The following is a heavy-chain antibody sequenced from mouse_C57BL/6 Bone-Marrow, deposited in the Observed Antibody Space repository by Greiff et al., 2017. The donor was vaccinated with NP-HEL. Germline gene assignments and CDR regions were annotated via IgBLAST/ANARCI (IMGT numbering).Heavy chain of an antibody. V-gene: IGHV1-15*01. CDR2: IDPETGGT. D-gene: IGHD2-3*01. Sequence: QVQLQQSGAELVRPGASVTLSCKASGYTFTDYEMHWVKQTPVHGLEWIGAIDPETGGTAYNQKFKGKAILTADKSSSTAYMELRSLTSEDSAVYYCAEGNDGYPWFAYWGQGTLVTVSA. CDR3: AEGNDGYPWFAY. CDR1: GYTFTDYE. J-gene: IGHJ3*01.